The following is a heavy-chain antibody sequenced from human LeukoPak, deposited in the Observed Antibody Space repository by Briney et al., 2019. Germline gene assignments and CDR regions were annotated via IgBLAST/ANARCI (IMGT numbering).Heavy chain of an antibody. CDR1: GGTFSSYA. J-gene: IGHJ3*02. V-gene: IGHV1-69*06. CDR2: IIPIFGTA. Sequence: SVKVSCKASGGTFSSYAISWVRQAPGQGLEWMGGIIPIFGTANYAQKFQGRVTITADKSTSTAYMELSSLRSEDTAVYYCARNSVSYCINGVCYGAIDIWGQGTMVTVSS. CDR3: ARNSVSYCINGVCYGAIDI. D-gene: IGHD2-8*01.